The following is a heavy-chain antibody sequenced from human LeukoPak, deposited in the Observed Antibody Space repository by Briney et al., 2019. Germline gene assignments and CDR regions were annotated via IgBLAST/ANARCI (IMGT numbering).Heavy chain of an antibody. Sequence: GGSLRLSCAASGFTFSEAWMNWVRQAPGKGLKWVGHIKNRPDGGTTDYAAPVKGRFTISRDDSKNTLYLQMNGLKTEDTAVYYCTTDIWTYSARDYWGQGTLVTVSS. V-gene: IGHV3-15*01. CDR2: IKNRPDGGTT. J-gene: IGHJ4*02. CDR3: TTDIWTYSARDY. CDR1: GFTFSEAW. D-gene: IGHD3/OR15-3a*01.